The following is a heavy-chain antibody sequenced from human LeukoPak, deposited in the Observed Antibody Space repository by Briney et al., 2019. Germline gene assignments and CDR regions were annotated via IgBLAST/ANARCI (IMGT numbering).Heavy chain of an antibody. CDR1: GFTFSPYW. D-gene: IGHD1-1*01. Sequence: GGSLRLSCAASGFTFSPYWMHWVRQAPGKGLVWVSRINSDGSITIYADSVKGRFTISRDNAKKTLYLQMNSLRVEDTAVYYCARDYNWNPPDYWGQGTLVTVSS. CDR3: ARDYNWNPPDY. V-gene: IGHV3-74*01. J-gene: IGHJ4*02. CDR2: INSDGSIT.